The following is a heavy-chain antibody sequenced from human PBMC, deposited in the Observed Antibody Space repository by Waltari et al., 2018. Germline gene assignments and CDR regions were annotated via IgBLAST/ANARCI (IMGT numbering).Heavy chain of an antibody. J-gene: IGHJ4*02. CDR2: ISGDAGST. Sequence: EVQLVESGGGLAQPGGSLRLSCAASGFTFSSYAMTWVRQAPGKGLEWVSGISGDAGSTYYADSVKGRFTISIDNSKNTLYLQMNSLRAEDTAVYYCAKNSDIAPNGVINYWGQGSLVTVSS. D-gene: IGHD2-8*01. CDR3: AKNSDIAPNGVINY. CDR1: GFTFSSYA. V-gene: IGHV3-23*04.